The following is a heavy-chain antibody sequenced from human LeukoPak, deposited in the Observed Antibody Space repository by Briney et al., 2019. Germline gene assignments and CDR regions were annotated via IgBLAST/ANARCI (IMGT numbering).Heavy chain of an antibody. J-gene: IGHJ4*02. CDR1: GFTFSSYA. V-gene: IGHV3-23*01. CDR3: AKDSSMVRGVITDFDY. D-gene: IGHD3-10*01. CDR2: ISGSGGST. Sequence: GGSLRLSCAASGFTFSSYAMSWVRQAPGKGLEWVSAISGSGGSTYYADSVKGRFTIPRDNSKNTLYLQMNSLRAENTAVYYCAKDSSMVRGVITDFDYWGQGTLVTVSS.